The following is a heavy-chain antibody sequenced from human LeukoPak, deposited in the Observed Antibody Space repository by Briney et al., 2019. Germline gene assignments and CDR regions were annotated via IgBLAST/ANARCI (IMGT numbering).Heavy chain of an antibody. D-gene: IGHD1-26*01. Sequence: PGGSLRLSCAASGFTFSSYSMNWVRQAPGKGLEWVSSISSSSSYIYYADSVKGRFTISRDNAKNSLYLQMNSLRADDTAVYYCARAIARQSGGSYAYWGQGTLVTVSS. J-gene: IGHJ4*02. CDR1: GFTFSSYS. CDR3: ARAIARQSGGSYAY. CDR2: ISSSSSYI. V-gene: IGHV3-21*01.